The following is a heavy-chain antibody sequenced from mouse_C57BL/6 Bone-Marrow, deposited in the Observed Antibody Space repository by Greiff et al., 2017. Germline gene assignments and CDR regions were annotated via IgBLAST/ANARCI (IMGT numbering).Heavy chain of an antibody. CDR2: IYPGSGST. D-gene: IGHD2-3*01. CDR3: ARMGLYDAFDY. V-gene: IGHV1-55*01. J-gene: IGHJ2*01. CDR1: GYTFTSYW. Sequence: QVQLKESGAELVKPGASVKMSCKASGYTFTSYWITWVKQRPGQGLEWIGDIYPGSGSTNYNEKFKSKATLTVDTSSSTAYMQLSSLTSEDSAVYYCARMGLYDAFDYWGQGTTLTVSS.